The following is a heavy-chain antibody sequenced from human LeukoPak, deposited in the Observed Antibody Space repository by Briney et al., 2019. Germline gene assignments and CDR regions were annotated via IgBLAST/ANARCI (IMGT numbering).Heavy chain of an antibody. D-gene: IGHD1-14*01. J-gene: IGHJ6*03. CDR1: GFTFSSYA. Sequence: GGSLRLSCAASGFTFSSYAMSWVRQAPGKGLEWVSAISGSGGSTYYADSVKGRFTISRDNSKNTLYLQMNSLRAEDTAVYYCPKDPGMGGEPHYYYYYMDVWGKGTTVTVSS. CDR3: PKDPGMGGEPHYYYYYMDV. CDR2: ISGSGGST. V-gene: IGHV3-23*01.